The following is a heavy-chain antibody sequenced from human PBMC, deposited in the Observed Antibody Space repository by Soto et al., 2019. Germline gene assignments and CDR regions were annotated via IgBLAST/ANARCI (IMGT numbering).Heavy chain of an antibody. CDR3: ARATAMVTVDY. Sequence: EVQLVESGGGLVQPGGSLRLSCAASGFTFSTYWMNWVRQAPGKGLEWVANIKYDGSEKYYVDSVKGRFTISRDNAKNSLYLQLNSLRAEDTAVYYGARATAMVTVDYWGQGTLVTVSS. V-gene: IGHV3-7*01. CDR2: IKYDGSEK. D-gene: IGHD5-18*01. J-gene: IGHJ4*02. CDR1: GFTFSTYW.